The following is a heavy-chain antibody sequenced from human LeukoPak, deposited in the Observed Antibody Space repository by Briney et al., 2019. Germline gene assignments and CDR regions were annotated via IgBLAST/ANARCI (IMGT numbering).Heavy chain of an antibody. CDR2: INHSRST. V-gene: IGHV4-34*01. CDR1: GGSFSGYY. Sequence: PSETLSLTCAVYGGSFSGYYWSWIRQPPGKGLEWIGEINHSRSTNYNPSLKSRVTISVDTSKNQFSLKLSSVTAADTAVYYCARGGGSGSYFWFDPWGQGTLVTVSS. J-gene: IGHJ5*02. D-gene: IGHD1-26*01. CDR3: ARGGGSGSYFWFDP.